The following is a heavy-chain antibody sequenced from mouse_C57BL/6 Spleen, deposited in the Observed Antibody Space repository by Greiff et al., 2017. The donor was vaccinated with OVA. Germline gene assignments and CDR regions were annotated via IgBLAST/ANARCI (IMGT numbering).Heavy chain of an antibody. V-gene: IGHV1-52*01. CDR1: GYTFTSYW. Sequence: QVQLQQPGAELVRPGSSVKLSCKASGYTFTSYWMHWVKQRPIQGLEWIGTIDPSDSETHYNQKFKDKATLTVDKSYSTAYMQRSSLTSEVSAVYYCARCGSSIRFAYWGQGTTLTVSA. CDR3: ARCGSSIRFAY. CDR2: IDPSDSET. J-gene: IGHJ2*01. D-gene: IGHD1-2*01.